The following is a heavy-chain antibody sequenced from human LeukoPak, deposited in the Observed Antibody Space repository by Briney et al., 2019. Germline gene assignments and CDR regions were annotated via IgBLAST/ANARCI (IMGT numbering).Heavy chain of an antibody. Sequence: ASVKVSYKASGFTFTTYYMHWVRQAPGQGLEWMGLINPSGTSTNYAQKFQGRVTMTKDTSKSTVYMELNSLRSEDTAVYYCAREFRGGYFDYWGQGTLVTVSS. CDR1: GFTFTTYY. CDR2: INPSGTST. CDR3: AREFRGGYFDY. V-gene: IGHV1-46*01. J-gene: IGHJ4*02. D-gene: IGHD2-21*01.